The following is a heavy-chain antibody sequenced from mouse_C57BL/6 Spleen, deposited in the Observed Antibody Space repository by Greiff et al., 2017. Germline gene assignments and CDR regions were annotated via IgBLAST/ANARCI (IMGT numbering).Heavy chain of an antibody. Sequence: VQLKESGPGLVKPSQSLSLTCSVTGYSITSGYYWNWIRQFPGNKLEWMGYISYDGSNKYNPSLKNRISITRDTSKNQFFLKLNSVTTEDTATYYGARGVGRWYFDVWGTGTTVTVSS. CDR1: GYSITSGYY. CDR3: ARGVGRWYFDV. D-gene: IGHD4-1*01. CDR2: ISYDGSN. V-gene: IGHV3-6*01. J-gene: IGHJ1*03.